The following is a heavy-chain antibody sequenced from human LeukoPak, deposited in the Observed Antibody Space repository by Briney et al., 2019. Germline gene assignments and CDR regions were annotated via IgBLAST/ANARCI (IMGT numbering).Heavy chain of an antibody. V-gene: IGHV4-4*07. CDR2: IYTSGIT. Sequence: KPSETLSLTSTVPGGSIGSYVWSWIRQPAGKGLDWIGRIYTSGITNYTPSLKSRVTMSVDTSKNQFSLKLSSVTAADTAVYYCARARAVAGPYYFDYWGQGTLVTVSS. CDR3: ARARAVAGPYYFDY. J-gene: IGHJ4*02. CDR1: GGSIGSYV. D-gene: IGHD6-19*01.